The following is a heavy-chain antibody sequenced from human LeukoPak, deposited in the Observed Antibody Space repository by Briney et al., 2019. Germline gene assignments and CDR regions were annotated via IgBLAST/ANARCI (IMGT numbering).Heavy chain of an antibody. V-gene: IGHV3-23*01. CDR3: ARGVMAARLYYFDY. D-gene: IGHD2-21*01. Sequence: GGSLRLSCAASGCSFGSHPMNWVRQAPGKGLEGVSGITGSGDYTYYIDSVQGRFTISRDNSKNMLFLQMNSLRAEDTAVYYCARGVMAARLYYFDYWGRGILVTVSS. CDR2: ITGSGDYT. CDR1: GCSFGSHP. J-gene: IGHJ4*02.